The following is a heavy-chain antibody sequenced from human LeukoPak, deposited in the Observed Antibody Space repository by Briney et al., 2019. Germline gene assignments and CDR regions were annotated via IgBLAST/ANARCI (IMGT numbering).Heavy chain of an antibody. CDR1: GFSFSSYG. CDR3: AELGITMIGGV. Sequence: GGSLRLSCAASGFSFSSYGMSWVRQAPGKGLEWVSAISGGGGSTYYADSVKGRFTISRDNAKNSLYLQMNSLRAEDTAVYYCAELGITMIGGVWGKGTTVTISS. J-gene: IGHJ6*04. D-gene: IGHD3-10*02. CDR2: ISGGGGST. V-gene: IGHV3-23*01.